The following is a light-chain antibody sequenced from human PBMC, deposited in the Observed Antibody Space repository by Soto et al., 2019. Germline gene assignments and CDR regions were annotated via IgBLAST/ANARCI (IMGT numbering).Light chain of an antibody. CDR2: GNS. Sequence: QSVLTQPPSVSGAPGQRGTISCTGSSSNIGAGYDVHWYQQLPGTAPKLLIYGNSNRPSGVPDRFSGSKSGTSASLAITGVQAEDEADYYCQSYDSSLSGSIFGGGTKVPVL. CDR3: QSYDSSLSGSI. CDR1: SSNIGAGYD. V-gene: IGLV1-40*01. J-gene: IGLJ2*01.